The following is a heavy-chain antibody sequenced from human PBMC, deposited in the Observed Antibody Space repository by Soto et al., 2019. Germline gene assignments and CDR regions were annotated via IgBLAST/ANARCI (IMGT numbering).Heavy chain of an antibody. Sequence: SAKVSCKASGFTFTSSAVQWVRQARGQRLEWIGWIVVGSGNTNYAQKFQERVTITRDMSTSTAYMELSSLRSEDTAVYYCAAPYYYDSSGSLGPGMDVWGQGTTVTVSS. CDR2: IVVGSGNT. CDR1: GFTFTSSA. V-gene: IGHV1-58*01. D-gene: IGHD3-22*01. J-gene: IGHJ6*02. CDR3: AAPYYYDSSGSLGPGMDV.